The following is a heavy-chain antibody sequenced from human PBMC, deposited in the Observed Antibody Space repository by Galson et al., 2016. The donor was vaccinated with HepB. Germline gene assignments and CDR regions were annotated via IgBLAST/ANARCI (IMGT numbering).Heavy chain of an antibody. CDR3: ARVAFDYAPHAPLDS. CDR2: IWYGGSNK. J-gene: IGHJ4*02. D-gene: IGHD3-16*01. CDR1: GFPFSTYG. V-gene: IGHV3-33*01. Sequence: SLRLSCAASGFPFSTYGMHWVRQAPGKGLEWVAVIWYGGSNKNYADSVKGRFAVSRDNSKNTLDLQMNSLRGDDTAVYYCARVAFDYAPHAPLDSWGPGTLVTVSS.